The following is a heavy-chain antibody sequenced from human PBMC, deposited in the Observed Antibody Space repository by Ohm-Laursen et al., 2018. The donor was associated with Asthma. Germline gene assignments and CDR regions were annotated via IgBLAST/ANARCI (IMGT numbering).Heavy chain of an antibody. Sequence: SVKVSCKASGYTFTSYGISWVRQAPGQGLEWMGGIIPIFGTANYAQNFRDRVTITADESTSTAYMDLSSLRSEDTAVYYCARGRSSNYYDSSGSNDYWGQGTLVTVSS. J-gene: IGHJ4*02. V-gene: IGHV1-69*13. CDR2: IIPIFGTA. D-gene: IGHD3-22*01. CDR1: GYTFTSYG. CDR3: ARGRSSNYYDSSGSNDY.